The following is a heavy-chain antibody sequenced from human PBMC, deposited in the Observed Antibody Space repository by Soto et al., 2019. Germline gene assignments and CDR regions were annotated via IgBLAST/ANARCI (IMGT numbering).Heavy chain of an antibody. V-gene: IGHV3-30*18. D-gene: IGHD5-12*01. CDR2: ISYDGSNK. Sequence: LRLSCAASGFTFSSYGMHWVRQAPGKGLEWVAVISYDGSNKYYADSVKGRFTISRDNSKNTLYLQMNSLRAEDTAVYYCAKDLGWLRFQYYFDYWGQGTLVTVSS. CDR1: GFTFSSYG. CDR3: AKDLGWLRFQYYFDY. J-gene: IGHJ4*02.